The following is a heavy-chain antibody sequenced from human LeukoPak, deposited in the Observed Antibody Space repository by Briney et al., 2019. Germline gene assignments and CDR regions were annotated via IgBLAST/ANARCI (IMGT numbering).Heavy chain of an antibody. Sequence: PGGSLRLSCAASGFTVSSNYMSWVRQAPGKGLEWVSVIYSGGSTYYADSVKSRFTISRDNSKNTLYLQMNSLRAEDTAVYYCSTWHYYDSSGIDYWGQGTLVTVSS. CDR2: IYSGGST. CDR3: STWHYYDSSGIDY. V-gene: IGHV3-66*01. D-gene: IGHD3-22*01. CDR1: GFTVSSNY. J-gene: IGHJ4*02.